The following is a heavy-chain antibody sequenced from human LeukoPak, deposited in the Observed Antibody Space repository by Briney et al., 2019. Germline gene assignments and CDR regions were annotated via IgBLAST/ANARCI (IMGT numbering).Heavy chain of an antibody. D-gene: IGHD3-10*01. CDR3: ARLEGSGSYPPCLDY. J-gene: IGHJ4*02. V-gene: IGHV5-51*01. CDR1: GYSFTSYW. CDR2: IYPGDSDT. Sequence: GESLKISCKGSGYSFTSYWIDWVRQMPGKGLEWMGIIYPGDSDTRYSPSFQGQVTISADKSISTAYLQWSSLKASDIAMYYCARLEGSGSYPPCLDYWGQGTLVTVSS.